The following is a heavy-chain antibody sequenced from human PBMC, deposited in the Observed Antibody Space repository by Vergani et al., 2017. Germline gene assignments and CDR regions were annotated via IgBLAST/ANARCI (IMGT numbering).Heavy chain of an antibody. CDR1: GFTFDDYG. CDR2: VGFDGSDT. CDR3: ARDGAGTIDFDY. Sequence: EVQLVESGGGVVRPGGSLRLSCAASGFTFDDYGMSWVRQAPGKGLEWVSRVGFDGSDTVYADSVKGRFTISKDSAMNTVHLQMTNVRAEDTAVYFCARDGAGTIDFDYWGPGILVTVSS. J-gene: IGHJ4*02. V-gene: IGHV3-20*04. D-gene: IGHD1-26*01.